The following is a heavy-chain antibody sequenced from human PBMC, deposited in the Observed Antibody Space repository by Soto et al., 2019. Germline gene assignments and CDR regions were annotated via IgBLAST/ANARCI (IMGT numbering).Heavy chain of an antibody. CDR3: ARGEGDPQDGNGYLGRY. J-gene: IGHJ4*02. CDR2: IKSNGSGT. CDR1: GFPFSSYC. V-gene: IGHV3-74*01. Sequence: EVQLVESGGGLVQPGESLTLSCAASGFPFSSYCMHWVRQAPGKGLVWVSRIKSNGSGTYYADSVQDRFTISRDNARNTLDPQMSSLTAEATAVYFCARGEGDPQDGNGYLGRYWGPVTLVTVSS. D-gene: IGHD5-18*01.